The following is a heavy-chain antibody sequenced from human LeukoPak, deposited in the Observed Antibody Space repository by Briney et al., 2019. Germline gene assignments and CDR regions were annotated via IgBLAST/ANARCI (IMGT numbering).Heavy chain of an antibody. CDR2: YVPEDGKT. J-gene: IGHJ4*02. CDR1: GYPLSELS. D-gene: IGHD3-3*01. Sequence: ASVKVSCKISGYPLSELSMHWVRQAPGKGPEWLGGYVPEDGKTIYAQKFQDRLTMIEDTSTDTAYMELTSLTSEDTAVYYCVTESLFGTMKSPDYWGQGTLVTVSS. CDR3: VTESLFGTMKSPDY. V-gene: IGHV1-24*01.